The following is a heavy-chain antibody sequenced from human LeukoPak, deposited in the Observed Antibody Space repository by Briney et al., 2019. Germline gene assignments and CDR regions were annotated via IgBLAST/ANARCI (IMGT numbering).Heavy chain of an antibody. D-gene: IGHD6-19*01. CDR2: IRSKAYGGTT. CDR1: GFTFGDYA. V-gene: IGHV3-49*04. J-gene: IGHJ4*02. Sequence: GGSLRLSCTASGFTFGDYATSWVRQAPGKGLEWVGFIRSKAYGGTTEYAASVKGRFTISRDDSKSIAYLQMNSLKTEDTAVYYCTRDSGYSSGWYDIDYWGQGTLVTVSS. CDR3: TRDSGYSSGWYDIDY.